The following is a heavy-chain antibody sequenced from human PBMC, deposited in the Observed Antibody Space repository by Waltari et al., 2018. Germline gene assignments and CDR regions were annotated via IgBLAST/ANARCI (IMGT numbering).Heavy chain of an antibody. V-gene: IGHV3-23*01. D-gene: IGHD3-22*01. Sequence: EVQLLESGGGWVQPGGSRSLPGAASGSTFSSKAMSWFRKAPGKGLEWVSAISGSGGSTYYADSVKGRFTISRDNSKNTLYLQMNSLRAEDTAVYYCAKGLYYYDSSELFDYWGQGTLVTVSS. CDR3: AKGLYYYDSSELFDY. CDR1: GSTFSSKA. J-gene: IGHJ4*02. CDR2: ISGSGGST.